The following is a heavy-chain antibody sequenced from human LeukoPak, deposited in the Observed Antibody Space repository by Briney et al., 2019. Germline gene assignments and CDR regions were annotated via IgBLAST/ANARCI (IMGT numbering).Heavy chain of an antibody. V-gene: IGHV3-23*01. CDR1: GFTFSSYA. D-gene: IGHD1-26*01. CDR2: VSGSGGST. J-gene: IGHJ4*02. CDR3: ASVGADY. Sequence: PGGSLRLSCAASGFTFSSYAMSWVRQTPGKGLEWVSTVSGSGGSTYYADSVKGRFTISRDNSRDTLYLQMNSLRAEDTAVHFCASVGADYWGQGTLVTVSS.